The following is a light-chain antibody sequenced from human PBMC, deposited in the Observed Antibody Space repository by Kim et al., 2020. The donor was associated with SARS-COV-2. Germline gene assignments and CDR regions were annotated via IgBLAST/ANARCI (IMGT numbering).Light chain of an antibody. CDR1: SSNIGAGYD. Sequence: RVTISCTGNSSNIGAGYDVHWYQQRPGTAPKLLIYANSNRPSGVPDRFSGSKSGTSASLAITGLQAEDEADYYCQSYDSSLSALVFGGGTQLTVL. V-gene: IGLV1-40*01. J-gene: IGLJ2*01. CDR3: QSYDSSLSALV. CDR2: ANS.